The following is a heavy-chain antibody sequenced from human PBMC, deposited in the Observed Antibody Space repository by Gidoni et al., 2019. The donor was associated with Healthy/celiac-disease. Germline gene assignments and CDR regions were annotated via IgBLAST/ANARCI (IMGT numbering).Heavy chain of an antibody. CDR1: GGSISSSSYD. CDR3: ASTHLGGFDAFDI. V-gene: IGHV4-39*01. J-gene: IGHJ3*02. CDR2: IYYSGST. Sequence: QLQLQESGPGLVKPSETLSLTCTVSGGSISSSSYDWGWIRQPPGKGLAWIGSIYYSGSTYYNPSLKSRVTISVDTSKNQFSLKLSSVTAADTAVYYCASTHLGGFDAFDIWGQGTMVTVSS.